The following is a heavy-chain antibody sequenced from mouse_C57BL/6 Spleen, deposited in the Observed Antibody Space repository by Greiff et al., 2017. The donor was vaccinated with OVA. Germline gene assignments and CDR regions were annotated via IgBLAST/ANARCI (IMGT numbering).Heavy chain of an antibody. J-gene: IGHJ3*01. CDR3: AREKEITTVVATPFAY. V-gene: IGHV3-6*01. D-gene: IGHD1-1*01. CDR1: GYSITSGYY. CDR2: ISYDGSN. Sequence: EVHLVESGPGLVKPSQSLSLTCSVTGYSITSGYYWNWIRQFPGNKLEWMGYISYDGSNNYNPSLKNRISITRDTSKNQFFLKLNSVTTEDTATYYCAREKEITTVVATPFAYWGQGTLVTVSA.